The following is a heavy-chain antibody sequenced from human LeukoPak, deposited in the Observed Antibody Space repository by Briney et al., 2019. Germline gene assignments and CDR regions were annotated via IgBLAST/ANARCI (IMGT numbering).Heavy chain of an antibody. D-gene: IGHD4-17*01. CDR1: GFTFSNAW. CDR2: IKSKTDGGTT. J-gene: IGHJ4*02. CDR3: TTTSDYGDHKR. Sequence: PGGSLRLSCAASGFTFSNAWMSWVRQAPGKGLEWVGRIKSKTDGGTTDYVAPVKGRFTISRDDSKNTLYLQMNSLKTEDTAVYYCTTTSDYGDHKRWGQGTLVTVSS. V-gene: IGHV3-15*01.